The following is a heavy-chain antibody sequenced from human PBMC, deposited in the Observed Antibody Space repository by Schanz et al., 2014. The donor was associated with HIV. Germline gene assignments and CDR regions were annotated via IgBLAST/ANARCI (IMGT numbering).Heavy chain of an antibody. D-gene: IGHD4-17*01. J-gene: IGHJ6*02. Sequence: QVQVVQSGAEVKKPGASVKVSCSVSGYTLTPLSLHWVRQAPGQGLEWMGGIIPIFDTTKYAQKFQGRVTITADKSTSTAYMELSSLRSEDTAVYYCARGDLSGDYEGEVDYYYLMDVWGQGTTVTVSS. CDR3: ARGDLSGDYEGEVDYYYLMDV. CDR2: IIPIFDTT. CDR1: GYTLTPLS. V-gene: IGHV1-69*06.